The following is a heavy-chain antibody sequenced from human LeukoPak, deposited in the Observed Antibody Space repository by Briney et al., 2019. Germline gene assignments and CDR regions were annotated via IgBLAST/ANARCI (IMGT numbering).Heavy chain of an antibody. J-gene: IGHJ4*02. V-gene: IGHV1-18*01. D-gene: IGHD3-22*01. CDR3: ARGRYSDSSGYYYS. CDR1: GYTFTSYG. CDR2: ISAYNGNT. Sequence: ASVKVSCKASGYTFTSYGISWVRQAPGQGLEWMGWISAYNGNTHYAQKLQGRVTMTTDTSTSTVYMELRSLRSDDTAVYYCARGRYSDSSGYYYSWGQGTLVTVSS.